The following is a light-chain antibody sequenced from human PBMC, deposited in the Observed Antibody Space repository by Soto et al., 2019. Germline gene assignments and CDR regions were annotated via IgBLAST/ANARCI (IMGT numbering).Light chain of an antibody. CDR2: ENN. CDR1: SSNIGNNY. Sequence: QSVLTQPPSVSAAPGQKVTISCSGSSSNIGNNYVSWYQQLPGTAPKLLIYENNKRPSGIPDRFSGSKSGTSATLGITGLQTGDEADYYCATWDSSLSARVFGGGTKVTVL. J-gene: IGLJ2*01. CDR3: ATWDSSLSARV. V-gene: IGLV1-51*02.